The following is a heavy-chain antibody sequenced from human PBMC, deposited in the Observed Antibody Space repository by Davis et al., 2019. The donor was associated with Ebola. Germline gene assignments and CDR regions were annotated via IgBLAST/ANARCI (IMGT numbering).Heavy chain of an antibody. J-gene: IGHJ4*02. Sequence: AASVKVSCKASGYTFTGYYMHWVRQAPGQGLEWMGWINTNTGNPTYAQGFTGRFVFSLDTSVSTAYLQISSLKAEDTAVYYCARTTSITMVRGVAYYFDYWGQGTLVTVSS. D-gene: IGHD3-10*01. V-gene: IGHV7-4-1*02. CDR3: ARTTSITMVRGVAYYFDY. CDR1: GYTFTGYY. CDR2: INTNTGNP.